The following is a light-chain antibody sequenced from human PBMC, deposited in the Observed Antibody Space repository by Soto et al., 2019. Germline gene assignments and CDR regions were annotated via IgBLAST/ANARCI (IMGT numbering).Light chain of an antibody. CDR3: SSYTSSNTLYV. CDR1: SSDIGIYNY. CDR2: EVS. J-gene: IGLJ1*01. Sequence: QSALTQPASVSGSPGQSITISCTGTSSDIGIYNYVSWYQQHPGKAPKLMIYEVSNRPSGVSNRFSGSKSGNTASLTISGLQAEDEADYYCSSYTSSNTLYVFGTGTKLTVL. V-gene: IGLV2-14*01.